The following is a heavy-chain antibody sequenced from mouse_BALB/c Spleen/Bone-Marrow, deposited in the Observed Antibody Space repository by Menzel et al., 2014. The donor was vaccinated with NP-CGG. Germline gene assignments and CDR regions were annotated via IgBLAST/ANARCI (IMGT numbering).Heavy chain of an antibody. J-gene: IGHJ3*01. V-gene: IGHV14-3*02. D-gene: IGHD1-2*01. CDR3: ATSTAGFAY. CDR1: GFNIKDTY. Sequence: EVQLQQSGAELVKPGASVKLSCTASGFNIKDTYMHWVKQRPEQGLEWIGRIDPANGNTKYDPKFQGKATITADTSSNTAYLQLSSLTSEDTAVYYCATSTAGFAYWGRGTLVTVSA. CDR2: IDPANGNT.